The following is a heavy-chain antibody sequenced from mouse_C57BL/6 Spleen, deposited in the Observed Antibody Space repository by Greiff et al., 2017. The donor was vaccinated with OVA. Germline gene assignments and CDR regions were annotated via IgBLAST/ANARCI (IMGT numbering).Heavy chain of an antibody. V-gene: IGHV5-4*03. CDR2: ISDGGSYT. D-gene: IGHD2-4*01. Sequence: DVMLVESGGGLVKPGGSLKLSCAASGFTFSSYAMSWVRQTPEKRLEWVATISDGGSYTYYPDNVKGRFTISRDNAKNNLYLQMSHLKSEDTAMYYCARAYDYPYYAMDYWGQGTSVTVSS. J-gene: IGHJ4*01. CDR3: ARAYDYPYYAMDY. CDR1: GFTFSSYA.